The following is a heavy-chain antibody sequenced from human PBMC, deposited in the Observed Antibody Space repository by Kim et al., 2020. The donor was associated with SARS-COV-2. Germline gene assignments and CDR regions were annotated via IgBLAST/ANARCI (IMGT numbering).Heavy chain of an antibody. J-gene: IGHJ6*03. CDR2: DDYIGNT. CDR1: GGSLSSSSYY. CDR3: ARHQRCSSGWYVAFYYYYRDV. V-gene: IGHV4-39*01. Sequence: SETLSLTCTVSGGSLSSSSYYWGWIRQPPGKGLEWIGTDDYIGNTYYNPSLKSRVTISVDTSKNQFSLKLGSVTAADTAVYYCARHQRCSSGWYVAFYYYYRDVWGRGTTLPVSS. D-gene: IGHD6-19*01.